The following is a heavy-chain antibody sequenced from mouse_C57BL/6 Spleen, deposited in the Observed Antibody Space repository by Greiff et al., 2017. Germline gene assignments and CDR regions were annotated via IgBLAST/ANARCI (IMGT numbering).Heavy chain of an antibody. D-gene: IGHD2-5*01. CDR1: GYTFTSYW. CDR3: ARSGYSNYDYYAMDY. J-gene: IGHJ4*01. V-gene: IGHV1-64*01. CDR2: IHPNSGST. Sequence: VQLQQPGAELVKPGASVKLSCKASGYTFTSYWMHWVKQRPGQGLEWIGMIHPNSGSTNYNEKFKSKATLTVDKSSSTAYMQLSSLTSEDSAVYYCARSGYSNYDYYAMDYWGQGTSVTVSS.